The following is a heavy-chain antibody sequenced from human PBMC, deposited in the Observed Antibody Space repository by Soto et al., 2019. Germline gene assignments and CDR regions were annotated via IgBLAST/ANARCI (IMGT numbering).Heavy chain of an antibody. CDR2: IRGGADRI. J-gene: IGHJ4*02. CDR1: GFPFSEFN. Sequence: EVQLVESGGGPVTRGRYVTLTFTGSGFPFSEFNMNWVRQAPGKGLEWVSSIRGGADRIYQPDSMKGRFTIFRDDARNSVFLQIKDMRDEDTAVYFCVRSPRGGVRGAYCGQGVLVTVSP. CDR3: VRSPRGGVRGAY. V-gene: IGHV3-21*06. D-gene: IGHD2-15*01.